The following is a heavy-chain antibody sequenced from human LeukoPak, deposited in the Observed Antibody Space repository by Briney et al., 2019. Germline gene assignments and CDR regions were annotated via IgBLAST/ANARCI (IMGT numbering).Heavy chain of an antibody. J-gene: IGHJ6*02. V-gene: IGHV4-34*01. CDR1: GGSFSGYY. CDR2: INHSGST. D-gene: IGHD4-17*01. Sequence: RPSETLSLTCAVYGGSFSGYYWSWIRQPPGKGLEWIGEINHSGSTNYNPSLKSRVTISVDTSKNQFSLKLSSVTAADTAVYYCARGPTTTSALYYYYYGMDVWGQGTTVTVSS. CDR3: ARGPTTTSALYYYYYGMDV.